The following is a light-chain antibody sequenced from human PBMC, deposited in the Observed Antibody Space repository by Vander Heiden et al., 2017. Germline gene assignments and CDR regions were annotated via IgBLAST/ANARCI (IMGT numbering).Light chain of an antibody. V-gene: IGKV2-28*01. Sequence: DNVMNQSPLSLPVTPGEPASISCRSSQILLHSNGYNYLDWYLQKPGQSPQLLIYLGSNRASGVPDRFSGSGSGTDFTLKISRVEAEDVGVYYCMQALQTPLTFGGGTKVEIK. CDR3: MQALQTPLT. J-gene: IGKJ4*01. CDR1: QILLHSNGYNY. CDR2: LGS.